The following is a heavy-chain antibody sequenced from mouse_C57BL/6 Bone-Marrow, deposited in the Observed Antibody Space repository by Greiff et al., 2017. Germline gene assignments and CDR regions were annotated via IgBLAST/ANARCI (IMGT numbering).Heavy chain of an antibody. CDR3: ARWDTTVVYFDY. J-gene: IGHJ2*01. D-gene: IGHD1-1*01. CDR1: GYTFTSYW. V-gene: IGHV1-50*01. Sequence: VQLQQPGAELVKPGASVKLSCKASGYTFTSYWMQWVKQRPGQGLEWIGEIDPSDSYTNYNQKFKGKATLTVDTSSSTAYMQLSSLTSEDSAVYYCARWDTTVVYFDYWGQGTTLTVSS. CDR2: IDPSDSYT.